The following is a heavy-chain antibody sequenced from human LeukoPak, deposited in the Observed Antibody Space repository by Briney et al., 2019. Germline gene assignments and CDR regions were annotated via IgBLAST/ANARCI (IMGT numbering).Heavy chain of an antibody. D-gene: IGHD3-3*01. J-gene: IGHJ4*02. CDR2: ISYDANIGSNK. V-gene: IGHV3-30-3*01. Sequence: GGSLRLSCAVYGFTFSKAWMNWVRQAPGKGLEWVALISYDANIGSNKYYADSVKGRFTISRDNSKNTLYLQMNSLRAEDTAVYYCARDGGYDFWSGYYQDYWGQGTLVTVSS. CDR1: GFTFSKAW. CDR3: ARDGGYDFWSGYYQDY.